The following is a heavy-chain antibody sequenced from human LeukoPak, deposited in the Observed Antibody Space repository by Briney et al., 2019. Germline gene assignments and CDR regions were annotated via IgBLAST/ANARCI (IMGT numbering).Heavy chain of an antibody. CDR1: GDTVSNKRST. CDR3: ARVNSWTEEPDTGFDY. J-gene: IGHJ4*02. Sequence: SQTLSLTCAISGDTVSNKRSTWNWIRQSPSRGLEWLGRTYYRSKWYNDYAVSVKSRITINPDTSKNQFSLQLNSVSPEDTAVYYCARVNSWTEEPDTGFDYWGQGILVTVSS. V-gene: IGHV6-1*01. CDR2: TYYRSKWYN. D-gene: IGHD1-14*01.